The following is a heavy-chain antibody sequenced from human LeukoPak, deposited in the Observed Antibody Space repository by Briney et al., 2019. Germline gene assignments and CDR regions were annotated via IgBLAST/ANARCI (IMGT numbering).Heavy chain of an antibody. J-gene: IGHJ4*02. CDR1: GYTFTSYG. D-gene: IGHD3-22*01. CDR2: ISAYNGNT. V-gene: IGHV1-18*01. Sequence: ASVKVSCKASGYTFTSYGISWVRQAPGQGLEWMGWISAYNGNTNYAQKLQGRVTMTTDTSTSTAYMELRSLRSDDTAVYYCARDSSRYYYDSSGYYPIDYWGQGTLVTDSS. CDR3: ARDSSRYYYDSSGYYPIDY.